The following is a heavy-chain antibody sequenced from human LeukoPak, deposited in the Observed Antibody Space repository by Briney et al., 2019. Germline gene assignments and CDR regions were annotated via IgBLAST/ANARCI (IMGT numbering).Heavy chain of an antibody. Sequence: GGSLRLSCAASGFTFSSYGMHWVRQAPGKGLEWVAFIRHDGSNKYYADSVKGRFTISRDNSKNTLSLQMNSLRAGDTAVYYCAKDHRVPDIVVIWSRAFDIWGQGTMVTVSS. CDR1: GFTFSSYG. D-gene: IGHD3-22*01. CDR3: AKDHRVPDIVVIWSRAFDI. CDR2: IRHDGSNK. V-gene: IGHV3-30*02. J-gene: IGHJ3*02.